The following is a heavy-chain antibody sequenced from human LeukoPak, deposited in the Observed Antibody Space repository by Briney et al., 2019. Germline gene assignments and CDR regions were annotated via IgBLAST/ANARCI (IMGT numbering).Heavy chain of an antibody. CDR1: GYTPTELS. CDR3: ATDHGTAASSWYYYYGMDV. D-gene: IGHD2-2*01. CDR2: FDPEDGET. V-gene: IGHV1-24*01. J-gene: IGHJ6*02. Sequence: GASVKVSCKVSGYTPTELSMHWVRQAPGKGLEWMGGFDPEDGETIYAQKFQGRVTMTEDTSTDTAYMELSSLRSEDTAVYYCATDHGTAASSWYYYYGMDVWGQGTTVTVSS.